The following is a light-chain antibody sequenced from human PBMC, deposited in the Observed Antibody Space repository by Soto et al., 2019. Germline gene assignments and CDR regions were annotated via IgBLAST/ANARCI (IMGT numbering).Light chain of an antibody. J-gene: IGLJ1*01. CDR2: DVN. CDR3: CSFAGGYIYV. V-gene: IGLV2-11*01. CDR1: SSDVGGYNY. Sequence: QSALTQPRSVSGSPGQSVTISCTGTSSDVGGYNYVSWYQQHPGKAPKLMIYDVNQRPSGVPDRFSGSKSANTASLTISGLHADDEADYYCCSFAGGYIYVFGTGTKLTVL.